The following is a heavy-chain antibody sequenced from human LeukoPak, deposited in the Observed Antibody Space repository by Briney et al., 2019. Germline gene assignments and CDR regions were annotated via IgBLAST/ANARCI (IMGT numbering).Heavy chain of an antibody. J-gene: IGHJ4*02. CDR1: GGSFSGYY. Sequence: SETLSLTCAVYGGSFSGYYWSWIRQPPGKGLEWIGEINHSGSTNYNPSLKSRVTISVDTSKNQLSLKLSSVTAADTAVYYCARGGNSSSWSALDYWGQGTLVTVSS. D-gene: IGHD6-13*01. V-gene: IGHV4-34*01. CDR2: INHSGST. CDR3: ARGGNSSSWSALDY.